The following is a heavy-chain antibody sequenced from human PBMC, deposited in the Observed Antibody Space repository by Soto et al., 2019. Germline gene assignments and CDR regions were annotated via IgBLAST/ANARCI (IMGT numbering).Heavy chain of an antibody. Sequence: GGSLRLSCAASGFTFSSYSMNWVRQAPGKGLEWVSSISSSSSYIYYADSVKGRFTISRDNAKNSLYLQMNSLRAEDTAVYYCARDRNYDILTGYYSGFDYWGQGTLVTVSS. D-gene: IGHD3-9*01. V-gene: IGHV3-21*01. J-gene: IGHJ4*02. CDR2: ISSSSSYI. CDR1: GFTFSSYS. CDR3: ARDRNYDILTGYYSGFDY.